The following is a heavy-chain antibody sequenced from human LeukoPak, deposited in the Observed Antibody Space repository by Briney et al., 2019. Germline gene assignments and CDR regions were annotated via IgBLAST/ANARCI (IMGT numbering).Heavy chain of an antibody. D-gene: IGHD3-22*01. CDR3: ARDYYDSSGYYSGRYFDY. CDR1: GFTFSSYS. CDR2: ISSISSHI. V-gene: IGHV3-21*01. Sequence: AGSLRLSCAASGFTFSSYSMNWVRQAPEKGLEWVSSISSISSHIYYGNSVKGRFTISRDNAKNSLYLQMNSRRAEDTAVYYCARDYYDSSGYYSGRYFDYWGQGTLVTVSS. J-gene: IGHJ4*02.